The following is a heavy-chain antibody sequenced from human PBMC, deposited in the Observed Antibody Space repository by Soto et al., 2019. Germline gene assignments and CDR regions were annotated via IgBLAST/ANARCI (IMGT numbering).Heavy chain of an antibody. CDR1: GGSISSGGYY. CDR2: IYYSGST. V-gene: IGHV4-31*03. CDR3: ARTGRGDQNWFDP. D-gene: IGHD2-21*02. Sequence: QVQLQESGPGLVKPSQTLSLTCTVSGGSISSGGYYWSWIRQHPGKGLEWIGYIYYSGSTYYNPSLKSRVTIAVDTSKNQFSLKLSSVTAADTAVYYCARTGRGDQNWFDPWGQGTLVTVSS. J-gene: IGHJ5*02.